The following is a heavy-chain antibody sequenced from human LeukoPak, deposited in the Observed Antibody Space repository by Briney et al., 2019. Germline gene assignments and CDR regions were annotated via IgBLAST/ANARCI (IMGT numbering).Heavy chain of an antibody. CDR3: ARGTILFGEDY. CDR2: IYHSGST. Sequence: WETLSLTCAVYGGSFSGYYWSWIRQPPGKGLEWIGEIYHSGSTNYNPSLTSRVTISVDTSKNQFSLKLSSVTAADTAVYYCARGTILFGEDYWGQGTLVTVSS. CDR1: GGSFSGYY. V-gene: IGHV4-34*01. J-gene: IGHJ4*02. D-gene: IGHD3-10*01.